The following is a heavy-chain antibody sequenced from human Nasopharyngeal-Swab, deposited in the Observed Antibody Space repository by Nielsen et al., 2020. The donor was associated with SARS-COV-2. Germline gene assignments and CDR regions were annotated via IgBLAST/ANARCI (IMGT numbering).Heavy chain of an antibody. CDR1: GYTFISYA. D-gene: IGHD3-10*01. Sequence: ASVKVSCKASGYTFISYAMNWVRQAPGQGLEWMGWINTNTGNPTYAQGFTGRFVFSLDTSVSTAYLQISSLKAEDTAVYYCARGVPSQYYYGSGDYWGQGTLVTVSS. CDR2: INTNTGNP. V-gene: IGHV7-4-1*02. J-gene: IGHJ4*02. CDR3: ARGVPSQYYYGSGDY.